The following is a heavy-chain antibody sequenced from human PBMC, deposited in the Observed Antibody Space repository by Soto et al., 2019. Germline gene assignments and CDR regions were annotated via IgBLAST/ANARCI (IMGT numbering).Heavy chain of an antibody. Sequence: ASVKVSCKASGYTFTSYAMHWVRQAPGQRLEWMGWINAGNGNTKYSQKFQGRVTITRDTSASTAYMELSSQRSEDTAVYYCARVKKDFVGAPPPSFDYWGQGTLVTVSS. CDR3: ARVKKDFVGAPPPSFDY. J-gene: IGHJ4*02. CDR1: GYTFTSYA. V-gene: IGHV1-3*01. D-gene: IGHD1-26*01. CDR2: INAGNGNT.